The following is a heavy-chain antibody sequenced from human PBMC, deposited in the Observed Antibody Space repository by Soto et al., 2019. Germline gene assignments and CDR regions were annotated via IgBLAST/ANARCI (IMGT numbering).Heavy chain of an antibody. CDR1: GFTFSSYS. J-gene: IGHJ4*02. Sequence: EVQLVESGGGLVKPGGSLRLSCAASGFTFSSYSMNWVRQAPGKGLEWVSSISSSSSYIYYADSVKGRFTISRDNAKNSLYLQMNSLRAEDTAVYYCAREATISADFDYWGQGTLVTVSS. CDR3: AREATISADFDY. CDR2: ISSSSSYI. D-gene: IGHD5-12*01. V-gene: IGHV3-21*01.